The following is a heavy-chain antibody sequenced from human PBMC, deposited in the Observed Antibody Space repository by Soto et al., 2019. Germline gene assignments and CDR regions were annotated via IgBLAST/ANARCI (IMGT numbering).Heavy chain of an antibody. CDR3: AKAATTGPTYYFDY. D-gene: IGHD1-1*01. V-gene: IGHV3-9*01. CDR1: GFTFDDYA. Sequence: LRLSCAASGFTFDDYAMHWVRQAPGKGLEWVSGISWNSGSIGYADSVKGRFTISRDNAKDSLYLQMNSLRAEDTALYYCAKAATTGPTYYFDYWGKGT. CDR2: ISWNSGSI. J-gene: IGHJ4*02.